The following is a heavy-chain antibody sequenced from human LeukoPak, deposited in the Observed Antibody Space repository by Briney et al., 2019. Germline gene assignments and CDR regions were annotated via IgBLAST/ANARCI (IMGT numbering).Heavy chain of an antibody. V-gene: IGHV5-51*01. Sequence: GDSLKFSCEIPGYTFDRYWIAWLRPMRGQGLDWIGVMYPDDSDTKYNPSFRCQVAMSVEMSITTAYLQWSSLKASDTAIYYCARGGLFWRGEYHLDSWGQGTLVTVSS. CDR2: MYPDDSDT. CDR3: ARGGLFWRGEYHLDS. CDR1: GYTFDRYW. D-gene: IGHD3-10*01. J-gene: IGHJ4*02.